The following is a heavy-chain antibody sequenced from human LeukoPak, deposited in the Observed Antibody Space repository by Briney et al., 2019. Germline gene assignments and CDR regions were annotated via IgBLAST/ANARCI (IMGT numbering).Heavy chain of an antibody. Sequence: ASVKVSCKASGFTSTSSAVQWVRQARGQRLEWIGWIVVGSGNTNYAQKFQERVTITRDMSTSTAYMELSSLRSEDTAVYYCAAIYDFWSGYYLFDYWGQGTLVTVSS. J-gene: IGHJ4*02. D-gene: IGHD3-3*01. CDR1: GFTSTSSA. CDR2: IVVGSGNT. V-gene: IGHV1-58*01. CDR3: AAIYDFWSGYYLFDY.